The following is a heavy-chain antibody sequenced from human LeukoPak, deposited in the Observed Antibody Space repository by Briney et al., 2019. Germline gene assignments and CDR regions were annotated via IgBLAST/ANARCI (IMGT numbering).Heavy chain of an antibody. CDR2: ISSSGSTI. CDR1: GFTFSSYE. CDR3: TRVSGWIWFDP. J-gene: IGHJ5*02. D-gene: IGHD6-19*01. Sequence: PGGSLRLSCAASGFTFSSYEMNWVRQAPGKGLEWVSYISSSGSTIYYADSVKGRFTISRDNAKNSLYLQMNSLRAEDTAVYYCTRVSGWIWFDPWGQGTLVTVSS. V-gene: IGHV3-48*03.